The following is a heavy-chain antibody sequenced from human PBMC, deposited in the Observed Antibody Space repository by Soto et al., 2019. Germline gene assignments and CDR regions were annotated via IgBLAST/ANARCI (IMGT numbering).Heavy chain of an antibody. CDR2: ISWDGGST. D-gene: IGHD1-26*01. CDR3: AKDIGWEPFYGMDV. CDR1: GFTFDDYT. Sequence: GGSLRLSCAASGFTFDDYTMHWVRQAPGKGLEWVSLISWDGGSTYYADSVKGRFTISRDNSKNSLYLQMNSLRTEDTALYYCAKDIGWEPFYGMDVWGQGTTVTV. J-gene: IGHJ6*02. V-gene: IGHV3-43*01.